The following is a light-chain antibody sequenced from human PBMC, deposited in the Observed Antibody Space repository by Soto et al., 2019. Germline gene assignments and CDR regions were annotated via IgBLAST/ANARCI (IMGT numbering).Light chain of an antibody. V-gene: IGLV2-11*01. CDR3: CSYAGGYTDV. Sequence: QSALTQPRSVSGSPGQSVSVFCTGTSSDVGTYNYVSWYQQHPGKAPKLMIYDVSNRPSGVPDRFSGSKSGNTASLTISGLQADDDADYYCCSYAGGYTDVFGTGTKVTVL. CDR2: DVS. J-gene: IGLJ1*01. CDR1: SSDVGTYNY.